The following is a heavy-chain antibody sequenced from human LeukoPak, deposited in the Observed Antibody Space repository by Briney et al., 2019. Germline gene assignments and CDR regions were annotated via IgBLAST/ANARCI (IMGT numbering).Heavy chain of an antibody. D-gene: IGHD3-22*01. Sequence: ASVTVSCKASGYTCTTYPINWVRQAPGQGLEWMGWIDTNTGSPTYAQGLTGRFVFSLDTSVSTAFLQINSLKAEDAALYFCVRGIDTTGYFNYWGQGTLVTVSS. V-gene: IGHV7-4-1*02. CDR2: IDTNTGSP. J-gene: IGHJ4*02. CDR1: GYTCTTYP. CDR3: VRGIDTTGYFNY.